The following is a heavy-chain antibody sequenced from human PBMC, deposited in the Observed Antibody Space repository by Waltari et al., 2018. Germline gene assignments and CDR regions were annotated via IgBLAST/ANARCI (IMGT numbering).Heavy chain of an antibody. J-gene: IGHJ6*03. D-gene: IGHD3-10*02. Sequence: EVQLVESGGGLVQHGGYLRLSCVASGFNVRSFFMSWLRPAPGKGLEWVANIKQDGSEIYYVDSVKGRFTISRDNAENSLSLQMNSLRAEDTAVYYCARYVRPIYYMDVWGKGTTVTVSS. CDR3: ARYVRPIYYMDV. V-gene: IGHV3-7*04. CDR1: GFNVRSFF. CDR2: IKQDGSEI.